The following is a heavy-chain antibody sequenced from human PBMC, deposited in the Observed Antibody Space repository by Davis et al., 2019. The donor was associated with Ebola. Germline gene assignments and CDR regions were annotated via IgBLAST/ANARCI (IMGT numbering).Heavy chain of an antibody. V-gene: IGHV4-59*08. J-gene: IGHJ2*01. CDR1: GGSISSYY. CDR2: IYYSGST. D-gene: IGHD4-17*01. Sequence: PGGSLRLSCTVSGGSISSYYWSWIRQPPGKGLEWIGYIYYSGSTNYNPSLKSRVTISVDTSKNQFSLKLSSVTAADTAVYYCARLLGDYAYWYFDLWGRGTLVTVSS. CDR3: ARLLGDYAYWYFDL.